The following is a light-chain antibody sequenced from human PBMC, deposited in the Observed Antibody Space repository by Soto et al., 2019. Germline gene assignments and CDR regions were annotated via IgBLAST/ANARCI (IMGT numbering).Light chain of an antibody. Sequence: DIQMTQSPCSLSASVGDRVTITCRASQDISVYLAWYQQKPGKVPKLLIYSASTLQSGVPSRFSGSGSGTDFTLTISSLQPEDVATYYCQKFNTAPLTFGQGKRLEIK. CDR3: QKFNTAPLT. CDR1: QDISVY. J-gene: IGKJ5*01. V-gene: IGKV1-27*01. CDR2: SAS.